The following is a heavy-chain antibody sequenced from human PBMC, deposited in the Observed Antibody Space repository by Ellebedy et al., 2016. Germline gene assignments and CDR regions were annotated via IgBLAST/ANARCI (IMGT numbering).Heavy chain of an antibody. CDR1: GYTLTELS. J-gene: IGHJ6*03. V-gene: IGHV1-24*01. Sequence: ASVKVSCXVSGYTLTELSMHWVRQAPGKGLEWMGGFDPEDGETIYAQKLQGRVTMTTDTSTSTAYMELRSLRSDDTAVYYCARDRADCTNGVCHLTPVYYYYMDVWGKGITVTVSS. CDR2: FDPEDGET. CDR3: ARDRADCTNGVCHLTPVYYYYMDV. D-gene: IGHD2-8*01.